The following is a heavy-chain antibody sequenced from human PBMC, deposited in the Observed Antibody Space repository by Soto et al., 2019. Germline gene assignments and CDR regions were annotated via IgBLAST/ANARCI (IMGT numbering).Heavy chain of an antibody. CDR1: GGSISDYY. J-gene: IGHJ4*02. CDR3: ARGPRDYVWGSPFDY. V-gene: IGHV4-59*01. D-gene: IGHD3-16*01. Sequence: ETLSLTCSVSGGSISDYYWSWIRQSPEKGLEYIAYSSYGGITNLNGALNGRVTMSIDTSKNQFSLKATSLTAADTAVYYCARGPRDYVWGSPFDYWGQGTLVTVSS. CDR2: SSYGGIT.